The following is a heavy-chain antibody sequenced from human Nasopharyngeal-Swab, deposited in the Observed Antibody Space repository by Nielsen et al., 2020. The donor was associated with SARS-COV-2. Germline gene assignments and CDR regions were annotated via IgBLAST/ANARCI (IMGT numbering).Heavy chain of an antibody. J-gene: IGHJ6*02. CDR2: IWYDGSNK. CDR3: ARHHEGDFWSGYYYYYYYGMDV. CDR1: GFTFSSYG. D-gene: IGHD3-3*01. V-gene: IGHV3-33*01. Sequence: GGSLRLSCAASGFTFSSYGMHWVRQAPGKGLEWVAVIWYDGSNKYYADSVKGRFTISRDNSKNTVYLQMNSLRAEDTAVYYCARHHEGDFWSGYYYYYYYGMDVWGQGTTVTVSS.